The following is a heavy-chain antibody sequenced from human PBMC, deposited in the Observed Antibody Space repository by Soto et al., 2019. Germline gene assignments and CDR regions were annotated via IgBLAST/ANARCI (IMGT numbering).Heavy chain of an antibody. V-gene: IGHV3-23*01. CDR3: AKESDIVVVPAAGNDY. D-gene: IGHD2-2*01. CDR1: GFTFSSYA. CDR2: ISGSGGST. Sequence: GGSLRLSCAASGFTFSSYAMSWVRQAPGKGLEWVSAISGSGGSTYYADSVKGRFTISRDNSKNTLYLQMNSLRAEDTAVYYCAKESDIVVVPAAGNDYWGQGTLVTVSS. J-gene: IGHJ4*02.